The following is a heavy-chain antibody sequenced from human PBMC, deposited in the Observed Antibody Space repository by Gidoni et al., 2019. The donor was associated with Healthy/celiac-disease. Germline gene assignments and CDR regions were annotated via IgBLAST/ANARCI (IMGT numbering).Heavy chain of an antibody. CDR2: IRSKAYGGTT. D-gene: IGHD3-3*01. V-gene: IGHV3-49*05. Sequence: EVQLVESGGGLVKPGRSLRLSCTAPAFTFGDYAMSWFRQAPGKGLEWVGFIRSKAYGGTTEYAASVKGRFTISRDDSKSIAYLQMNSLKTEDTAVYYCTRGHPLTIFPSNWGQGTLVTVSS. CDR1: AFTFGDYA. CDR3: TRGHPLTIFPSN. J-gene: IGHJ4*02.